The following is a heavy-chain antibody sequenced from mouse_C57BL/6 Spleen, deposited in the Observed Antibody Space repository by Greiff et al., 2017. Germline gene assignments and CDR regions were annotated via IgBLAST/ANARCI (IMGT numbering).Heavy chain of an antibody. CDR1: GYTFTDYE. CDR3: TPYYYY. J-gene: IGHJ2*01. V-gene: IGHV1-15*01. D-gene: IGHD1-1*01. CDR2: IDPETGGT. Sequence: QVQLQQSGAELVRPGASVPLSCKASGYTFTDYEMHWVKQTPVHGLEWIGAIDPETGGTAYNQKFKGKAILTADKSSSTAYMELRSLTSEDSAVYYCTPYYYYWGQGTTLTVSS.